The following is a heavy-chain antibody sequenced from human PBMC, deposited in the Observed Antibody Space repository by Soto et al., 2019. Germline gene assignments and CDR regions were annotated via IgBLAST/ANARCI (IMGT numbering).Heavy chain of an antibody. CDR1: GYTFTSYG. CDR2: ISAYNGNT. CDR3: ARVYRIHYGDYVGPPENWFDP. Sequence: ASVKVSCKASGYTFTSYGISWVRQAPGQGLEWMGWISAYNGNTNYAQKLQGRVTMTTDTSTSTAYMELRSLRSDDTAVYYCARVYRIHYGDYVGPPENWFDPWGQGTLVTVSS. J-gene: IGHJ5*02. V-gene: IGHV1-18*01. D-gene: IGHD4-17*01.